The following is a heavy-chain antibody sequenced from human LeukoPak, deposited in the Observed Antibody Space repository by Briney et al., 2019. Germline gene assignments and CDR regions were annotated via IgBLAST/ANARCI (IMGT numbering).Heavy chain of an antibody. CDR2: IYYSGST. Sequence: PSETLSLTCTVSGGSISSYYWSWIRQPPGKGLEWIGYIYYSGSTNYNPSLKSRATISVDTSKNQFSLKLSSVTAADTAVYYCARDLGEGFDYWGQGTLVTVSS. CDR3: ARDLGEGFDY. J-gene: IGHJ4*02. D-gene: IGHD1-26*01. CDR1: GGSISSYY. V-gene: IGHV4-59*01.